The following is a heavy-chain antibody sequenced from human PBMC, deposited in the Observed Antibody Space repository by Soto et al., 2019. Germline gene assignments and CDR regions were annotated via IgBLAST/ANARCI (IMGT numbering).Heavy chain of an antibody. V-gene: IGHV2-26*01. CDR2: IFSNDEK. Sequence: QVTLKESGPVLVKPTETLTLTCTVSGFSLSNARMGVSWIRQPPGKALEWLAHIFSNDEKSYSTSLKSRLTXSXDXXKSQVVLTMTNMDPVDTATYYCARIHPSRDRAFDYWGQGTLVTVSS. D-gene: IGHD3-10*01. CDR1: GFSLSNARMG. CDR3: ARIHPSRDRAFDY. J-gene: IGHJ4*02.